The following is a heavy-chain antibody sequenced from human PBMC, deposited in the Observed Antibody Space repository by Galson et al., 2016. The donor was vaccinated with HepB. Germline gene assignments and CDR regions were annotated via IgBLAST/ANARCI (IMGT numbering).Heavy chain of an antibody. CDR2: IHWNDDK. D-gene: IGHD2-15*01. J-gene: IGHJ4*02. V-gene: IGHV2-5*01. Sequence: PALVKPTQTLTLTRTFSGFSLSTTGEAVGWTRQPPGKALEWLALIHWNDDKRYSPSLKSRLTITKDTSKNQVVLTVTNMDPVDTATYFCAHRRSGYCNTVNCLYFDYWGQGTLATVSS. CDR1: GFSLSTTGEA. CDR3: AHRRSGYCNTVNCLYFDY.